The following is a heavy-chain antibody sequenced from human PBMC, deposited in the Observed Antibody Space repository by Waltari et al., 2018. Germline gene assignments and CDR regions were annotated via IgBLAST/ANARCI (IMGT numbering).Heavy chain of an antibody. CDR3: ARGRGTIFGVVNKFDY. CDR2: INHSGST. CDR1: GGSFSGYY. J-gene: IGHJ4*02. Sequence: QVQLQQWGAGLLKPSETLSLTCAVYGGSFSGYYWSWIRQPPGKGLEWIGEINHSGSTNYNPYLKSRVTISVDTSKNQFSLKLSSVTAADTAVYYCARGRGTIFGVVNKFDYWGQGTLVTVSS. D-gene: IGHD3-3*01. V-gene: IGHV4-34*01.